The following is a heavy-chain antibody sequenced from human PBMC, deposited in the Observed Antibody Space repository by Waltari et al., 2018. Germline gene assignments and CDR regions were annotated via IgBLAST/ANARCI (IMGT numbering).Heavy chain of an antibody. CDR3: AKPSSYYYDSSGYAYFDY. CDR1: GFTFSSYG. Sequence: QVQLVESGGGVVQPGGSLRLSCAASGFTFSSYGMHWVRQAPGKGLEWVAFIRYDGSNKYYADSVKGRFTISRDNSKNSLYLQMNSLRAEDTAVYYCAKPSSYYYDSSGYAYFDYWGQGTLVTVSS. V-gene: IGHV3-30*02. CDR2: IRYDGSNK. J-gene: IGHJ4*02. D-gene: IGHD3-22*01.